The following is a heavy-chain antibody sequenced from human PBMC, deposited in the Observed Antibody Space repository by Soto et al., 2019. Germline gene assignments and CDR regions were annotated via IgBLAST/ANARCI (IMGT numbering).Heavy chain of an antibody. V-gene: IGHV4-39*07. CDR3: ARDHVLDTAMVRVFDY. CDR2: IYHSGST. Sequence: SETLSLTCTVSGGSISSSSYYWGWIRQPPGKGLEWIGEIYHSGSTNYNPSLKSRVTISVDKSKNQFSLKLSSVTAADTAVYYCARDHVLDTAMVRVFDYWGQGTLVTVSS. D-gene: IGHD5-18*01. J-gene: IGHJ4*02. CDR1: GGSISSSSYY.